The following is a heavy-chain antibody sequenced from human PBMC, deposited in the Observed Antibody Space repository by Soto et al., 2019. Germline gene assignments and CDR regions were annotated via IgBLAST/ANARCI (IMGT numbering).Heavy chain of an antibody. CDR3: ARGGLYGDPSGDY. Sequence: QVQLQESGPGLVKPSQTLSLTCTVSGGSISSGDYYWSWIRQPPGKGLEWIGYIYYSGSTYYNPSPRSRVTTSVDTSKNQFSLKPSSVTAADTAVYYCARGGLYGDPSGDYWGPGTLVTVSS. J-gene: IGHJ4*02. CDR2: IYYSGST. CDR1: GGSISSGDYY. D-gene: IGHD4-17*01. V-gene: IGHV4-30-4*01.